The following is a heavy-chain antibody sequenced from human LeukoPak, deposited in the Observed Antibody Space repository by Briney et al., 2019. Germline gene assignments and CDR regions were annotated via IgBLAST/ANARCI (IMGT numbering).Heavy chain of an antibody. V-gene: IGHV4-4*07. Sequence: SETLSLTCTVSGGSLSSYYWSWIRQPAGKGLEWIGRIYYSGSTNYNPSLKSRVTISVDTSKNQFSLKLSSVTAADTAVYYCARVTYGSSAFDIWGQGTMVTVSS. CDR3: ARVTYGSSAFDI. D-gene: IGHD3-10*01. CDR2: IYYSGST. J-gene: IGHJ3*02. CDR1: GGSLSSYY.